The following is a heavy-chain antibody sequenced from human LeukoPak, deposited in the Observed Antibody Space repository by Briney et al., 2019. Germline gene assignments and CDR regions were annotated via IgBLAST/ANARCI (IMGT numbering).Heavy chain of an antibody. J-gene: IGHJ6*02. D-gene: IGHD3-3*01. CDR1: GGSISSYY. Sequence: PSETLSLTCIVSGGSISSYYWSWIRPPPGKGLEWIGYIYYSGSTNYNPSLKSRVTISVDTSRNQFSLKLSSVTAADTAVYYCARGPYYDFWSGYSAYYYYGMDVWGQGTTVTVSS. CDR2: IYYSGST. V-gene: IGHV4-59*01. CDR3: ARGPYYDFWSGYSAYYYYGMDV.